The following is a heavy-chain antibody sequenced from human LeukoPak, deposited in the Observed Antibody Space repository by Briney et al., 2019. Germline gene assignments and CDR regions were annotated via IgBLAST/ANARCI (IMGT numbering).Heavy chain of an antibody. CDR1: GFTFDDYA. Sequence: TGGSLRLSCAASGFTFDDYAMHWVRHAPGKGLEWVSGISWNSGSIVYADSVKGRFTISRDNAKNSLYLQMDSLRAEDTALYYCAKAELLDYFDYWGQGTLVTVSS. D-gene: IGHD1-26*01. CDR3: AKAELLDYFDY. V-gene: IGHV3-9*01. J-gene: IGHJ4*02. CDR2: ISWNSGSI.